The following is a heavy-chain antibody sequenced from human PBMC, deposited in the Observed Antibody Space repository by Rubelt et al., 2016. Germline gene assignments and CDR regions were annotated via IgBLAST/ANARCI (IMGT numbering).Heavy chain of an antibody. Sequence: GSTGSAASVKGRFTISRHNAKNSLYLPMHSLRAEDTALCHCARATVAGYWYFDLWGRATLVTVSS. CDR3: ARATVAGYWYFDL. J-gene: IGHJ2*01. V-gene: IGHV3-20*01. D-gene: IGHD6-19*01. CDR2: GST.